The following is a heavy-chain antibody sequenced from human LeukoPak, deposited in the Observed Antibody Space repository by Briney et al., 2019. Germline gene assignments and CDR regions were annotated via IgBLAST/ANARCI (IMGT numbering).Heavy chain of an antibody. CDR1: GGSISSYY. V-gene: IGHV4-59*01. CDR2: IYYSGST. D-gene: IGHD3-9*01. J-gene: IGHJ5*02. Sequence: PSETLSLTCTVSGGSISSYYWSWIRQPPGKGLEWIGYIYYSGSTNYNPSLKSRVTISVDTSKNQFSLKLSSVTAADTAVYYCARAQDYDILTGYYQGDWFDPWGQGTLVTVS. CDR3: ARAQDYDILTGYYQGDWFDP.